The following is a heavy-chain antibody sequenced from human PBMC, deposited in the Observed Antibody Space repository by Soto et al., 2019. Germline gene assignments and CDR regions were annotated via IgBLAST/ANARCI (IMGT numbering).Heavy chain of an antibody. V-gene: IGHV3-7*01. D-gene: IGHD6-19*01. CDR3: AYTTGW. CDR1: GFTFHSYW. J-gene: IGHJ4*02. CDR2: INEDGSEK. Sequence: GGSLRLSCEASGFTFHSYWMWWVRQAPGKGLQWLANINEDGSEKYYLDSVRGRFTISRGNARNSLYLQMNSLRVEDTAVYYWAYTTGWWGQGMLVNVSS.